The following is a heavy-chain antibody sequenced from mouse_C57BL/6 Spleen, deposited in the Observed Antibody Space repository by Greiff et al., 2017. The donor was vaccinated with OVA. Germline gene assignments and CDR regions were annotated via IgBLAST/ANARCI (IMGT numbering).Heavy chain of an antibody. CDR3: ARPTYGNYEYYAMDY. CDR2: INPNNGGT. Sequence: VQLQQSGPELVKPGASVKIPCKASGYTFTDYNMDWVKQSHGKSLEWIGDINPNNGGTIYNQKFKGKATLTVDKSSSTAYMELRSLTSEDTAVYYCARPTYGNYEYYAMDYWGQGTSVTVSS. CDR1: GYTFTDYN. V-gene: IGHV1-18*01. D-gene: IGHD2-10*02. J-gene: IGHJ4*01.